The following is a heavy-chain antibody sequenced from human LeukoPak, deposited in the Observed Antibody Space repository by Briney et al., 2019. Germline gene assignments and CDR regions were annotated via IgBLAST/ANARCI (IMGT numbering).Heavy chain of an antibody. V-gene: IGHV4-4*07. CDR2: IYTSGST. CDR1: GGSISSYY. J-gene: IGHJ5*02. Sequence: SETLSLTCTVSGGSISSYYWSWIRQPAGKGLEWIGRIYTSGSTNYNPSLKSRVTMSVDTSKNQFSLKLSSVTAADTAVYCCARGGSISSTPGASFGWFDPWGQGTLVTVSS. CDR3: ARGGSISSTPGASFGWFDP. D-gene: IGHD6-13*01.